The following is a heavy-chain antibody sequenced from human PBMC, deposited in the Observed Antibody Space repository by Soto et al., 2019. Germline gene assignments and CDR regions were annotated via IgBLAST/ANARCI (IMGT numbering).Heavy chain of an antibody. Sequence: PGGALRPSCAASGFTLTNYAVHWVRPAPGKGLEWVSLISWDGGSTYYADSVKGRFTISRDNSKNSLYLQMNSLRTEDTALYYCAKDSEPFYIVVAGYSYYGMDVWGQGTTVTVSS. V-gene: IGHV3-43*01. J-gene: IGHJ6*02. D-gene: IGHD6-19*01. CDR3: AKDSEPFYIVVAGYSYYGMDV. CDR1: GFTLTNYA. CDR2: ISWDGGST.